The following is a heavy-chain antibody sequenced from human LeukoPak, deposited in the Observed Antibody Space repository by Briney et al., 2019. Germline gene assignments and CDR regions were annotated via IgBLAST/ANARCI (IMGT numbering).Heavy chain of an antibody. V-gene: IGHV4-34*01. J-gene: IGHJ4*02. Sequence: SGTLSLTCAVYGGSFSGYYWSWIRQPPGKGLEWIGEINHSGSTNYNPSLKSRVTISVDTSKNQFSLKLSSVTAADTAVYYCARAGPWKGADYWGQGTLVTVSS. CDR3: ARAGPWKGADY. CDR1: GGSFSGYY. D-gene: IGHD1-1*01. CDR2: INHSGST.